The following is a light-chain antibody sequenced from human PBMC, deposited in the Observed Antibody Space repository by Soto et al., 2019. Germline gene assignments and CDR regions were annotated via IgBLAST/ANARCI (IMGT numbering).Light chain of an antibody. CDR3: GTWDSSLTAVI. V-gene: IGLV1-51*01. CDR2: DND. Sequence: QSALTQPPSVSAAPGQKVSISCSGGSSNIGINFVSWYQHLPGTAPKLVIYDNDRRPSGIPDRFSGSKSGTSATLGITGLQTGDEADYYCGTWDSSLTAVILGGGTKLTVL. J-gene: IGLJ2*01. CDR1: SSNIGINF.